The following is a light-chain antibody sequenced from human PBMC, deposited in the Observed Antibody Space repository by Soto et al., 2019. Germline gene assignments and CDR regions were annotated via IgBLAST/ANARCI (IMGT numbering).Light chain of an antibody. CDR2: ATS. CDR3: QQGNSLPYT. J-gene: IGKJ2*01. V-gene: IGKV1-12*01. Sequence: DIQMTQSPSSMSASLGDRVTITCRASQGISSRLAWYQQKPGKAPKLLIYATSTLQSGVPSRFSGSGSGTDFPLTISSLQPEDFATYYCQQGNSLPYTFGQGTKLEIK. CDR1: QGISSR.